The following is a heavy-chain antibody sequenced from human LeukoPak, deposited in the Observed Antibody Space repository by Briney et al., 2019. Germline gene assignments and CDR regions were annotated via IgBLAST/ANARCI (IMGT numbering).Heavy chain of an antibody. J-gene: IGHJ4*02. D-gene: IGHD3-3*01. CDR1: GFTFSSYA. CDR2: ISGSGGST. CDR3: AKDSGRFLEWLNYFDY. V-gene: IGHV3-23*01. Sequence: GGPLRLSCAASGFTFSSYAMSWVRQAPGKGLEWVSAISGSGGSTYYADSVKGRFTISRDNSKNTLYLQMNSLRAEDTAVYYCAKDSGRFLEWLNYFDYWGQGTLVTVSS.